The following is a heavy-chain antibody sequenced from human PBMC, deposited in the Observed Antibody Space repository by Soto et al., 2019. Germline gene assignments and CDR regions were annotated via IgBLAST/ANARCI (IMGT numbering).Heavy chain of an antibody. J-gene: IGHJ6*02. Sequence: PGESLKISCKGSGYSFTSYWIGWVRQMPGKGLEWMGIIYPGDSDTRYSPSFQGQVTISADKSISTAYLQWSSLKASDTAMYYCETSWLKSQYFYGMDVWGQGTTVNVSS. CDR2: IYPGDSDT. CDR3: ETSWLKSQYFYGMDV. V-gene: IGHV5-51*01. D-gene: IGHD5-12*01. CDR1: GYSFTSYW.